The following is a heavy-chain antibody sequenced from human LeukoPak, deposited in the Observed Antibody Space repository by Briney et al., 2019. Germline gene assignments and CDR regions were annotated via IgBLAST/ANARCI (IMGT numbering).Heavy chain of an antibody. J-gene: IGHJ4*02. CDR2: ISAGGDNT. D-gene: IGHD6-13*01. CDR3: AKVSSSPPY. Sequence: PGGPLRLSCAASGFSFSSCVMSWLRQAPGRRLEWVSGISAGGDNTYYADSVKGRFTISRDNSKNTLFLQMISLRAEDTALYYCAKVSSSPPYWGQGTLVTVSS. V-gene: IGHV3-23*01. CDR1: GFSFSSCV.